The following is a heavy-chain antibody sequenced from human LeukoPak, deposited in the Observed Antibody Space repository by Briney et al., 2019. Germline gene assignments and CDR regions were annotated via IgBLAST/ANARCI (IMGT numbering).Heavy chain of an antibody. CDR2: ISSSSSYI. V-gene: IGHV3-21*01. CDR3: ARGRRGNYDFWSGPMDY. CDR1: GFTFSSYS. Sequence: PGGSLRLSCAASGFTFSSYSMNWVRQAPGKGLEWVSSISSSSSYIYYADSVKGRFTISRDNAKNSLYLQMNSLRAEDTAVYYCARGRRGNYDFWSGPMDYWGQGTLVTVSS. D-gene: IGHD3-3*01. J-gene: IGHJ4*02.